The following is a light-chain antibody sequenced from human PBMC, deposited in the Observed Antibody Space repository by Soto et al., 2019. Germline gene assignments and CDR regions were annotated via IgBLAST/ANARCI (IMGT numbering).Light chain of an antibody. Sequence: QAVVTQEPSLTVSPGGTVTLTYGSSTGTVTSGHYPYWFQQKPGQAPRTLIYDTFNKHSWTPARFSGSLLGGKAALTLSGAQPEDEADYYCLLSYNGHYVFGPGTKVTVL. V-gene: IGLV7-46*01. J-gene: IGLJ1*01. CDR2: DTF. CDR3: LLSYNGHYV. CDR1: TGTVTSGHY.